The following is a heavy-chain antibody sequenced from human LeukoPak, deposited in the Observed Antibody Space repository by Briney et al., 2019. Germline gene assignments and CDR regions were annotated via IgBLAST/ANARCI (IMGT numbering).Heavy chain of an antibody. Sequence: GASVKVSCKASGYTFTGYYMHWVRQAPGQGLEWMGWINPNSGGTNYAQKFQGRVTMTRDTSISTAYMELSRLRSDDTAVYYCARAKYYDFWSGYYTFDYWGQGTLVTVSS. V-gene: IGHV1-2*02. D-gene: IGHD3-3*01. CDR3: ARAKYYDFWSGYYTFDY. CDR2: INPNSGGT. J-gene: IGHJ4*02. CDR1: GYTFTGYY.